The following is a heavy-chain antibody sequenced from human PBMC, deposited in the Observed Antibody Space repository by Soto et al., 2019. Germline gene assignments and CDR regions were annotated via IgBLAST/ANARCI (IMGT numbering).Heavy chain of an antibody. CDR2: VYTSGSA. V-gene: IGHV4-4*07. J-gene: IGHJ3*02. D-gene: IGHD1-26*01. CDR3: ARVRRTEGALPLGAFDI. Sequence: QVKLQESGPGLVKPSETLSLTCNVSGGSIGTYYWSWIRQPAGKGLEWIGRVYTSGSANYNPSLKSPVTMSVHASKTQFSLNLSSVTAADTAVYYCARVRRTEGALPLGAFDIWGQGTMVTVSS. CDR1: GGSIGTYY.